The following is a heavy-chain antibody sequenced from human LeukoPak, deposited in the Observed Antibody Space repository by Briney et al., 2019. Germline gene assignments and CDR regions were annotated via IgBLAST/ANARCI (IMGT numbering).Heavy chain of an antibody. V-gene: IGHV4-59*01. D-gene: IGHD3-22*01. Sequence: PPETLSLTCAVSGGSISSYYWSWIRQSPGKGLEWIGYIYYSGSTNYNPSLKSRVTISVDTSKNQFSLKLSSVTAADTAVYYCARESDYYDSSGYYWYFDLWGRGTLVTVSS. J-gene: IGHJ2*01. CDR1: GGSISSYY. CDR2: IYYSGST. CDR3: ARESDYYDSSGYYWYFDL.